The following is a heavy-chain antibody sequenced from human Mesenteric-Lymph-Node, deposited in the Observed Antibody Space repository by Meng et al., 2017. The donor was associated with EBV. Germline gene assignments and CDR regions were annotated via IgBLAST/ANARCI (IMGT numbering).Heavy chain of an antibody. J-gene: IGHJ5*02. V-gene: IGHV1-46*01. CDR1: GYTFSGNY. Sequence: GQLVQSGAEVKKPGASVKVSCKTSGYTFSGNYIHWVRQAPGQGLEWMGIINPSGDFTSYAPKFQGRVTMTRDTSTNTVYMELSSLRSEDTAVYFCASAWGSGSELDPWGQGTLVTVSS. CDR2: INPSGDFT. CDR3: ASAWGSGSELDP. D-gene: IGHD3-22*01.